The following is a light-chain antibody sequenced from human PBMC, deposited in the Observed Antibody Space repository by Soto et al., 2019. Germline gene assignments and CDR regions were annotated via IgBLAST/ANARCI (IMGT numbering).Light chain of an antibody. CDR2: DTS. V-gene: IGKV3-11*01. J-gene: IGKJ5*01. Sequence: EVVMRQSPATLSVSPGEGATLSCRASQFLSSYLAWYQQKPGQPPRLLIYDTSNRAAGVPARFSGSRSGTDFTLTISSLEPEDFAVYFCHQRNKFGQGTRLEIK. CDR1: QFLSSY. CDR3: HQRNK.